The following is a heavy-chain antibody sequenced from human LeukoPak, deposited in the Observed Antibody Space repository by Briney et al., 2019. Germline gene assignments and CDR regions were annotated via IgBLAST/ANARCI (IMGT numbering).Heavy chain of an antibody. J-gene: IGHJ6*04. CDR2: ISSSGSTI. CDR1: GFTFSGYE. D-gene: IGHD3-10*02. Sequence: GGSLRLSCAASGFTFSGYEMNWVRQAPGKGLEWVSYISSSGSTIYYADSVKGRFTISRDNAKSSLYLQMNSLRAEGTAVYYCAELGITMIGGVWGKGTTVTISS. V-gene: IGHV3-48*03. CDR3: AELGITMIGGV.